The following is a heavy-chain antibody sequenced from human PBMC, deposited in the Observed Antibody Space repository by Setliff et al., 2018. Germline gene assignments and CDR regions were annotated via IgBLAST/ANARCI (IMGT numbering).Heavy chain of an antibody. J-gene: IGHJ5*01. V-gene: IGHV1-18*04. D-gene: IGHD3-16*01. CDR2: IGVYTGHT. Sequence: ASVKVSCKASGYTFAESIVSWVRQAPGQGLEWMGWIGVYTGHTSFAQKFEDRVSMSTDKSTNMAYMELRGLRFDDTAVYYCARELRSPYWHLDSWGQGTQVTVSS. CDR1: GYTFAESI. CDR3: ARELRSPYWHLDS.